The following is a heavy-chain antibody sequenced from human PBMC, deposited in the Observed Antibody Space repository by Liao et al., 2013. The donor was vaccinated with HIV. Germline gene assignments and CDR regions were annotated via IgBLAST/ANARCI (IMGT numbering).Heavy chain of an antibody. CDR1: GGSISSSSYY. Sequence: QLQLQESGPGLVKPSETLSLTCTVSGGSISSSSYYWGWIRQPPGKGLEWIGSIFYSGSTYYNPSLKSRVTISVDTSTNQFSLKLSSVTAADTAVYYCARENVSGERRRFDYWGQGSLVTVSS. CDR2: IFYSGST. J-gene: IGHJ4*02. V-gene: IGHV4-39*07. CDR3: ARENVSGERRRFDY. D-gene: IGHD3-10*01.